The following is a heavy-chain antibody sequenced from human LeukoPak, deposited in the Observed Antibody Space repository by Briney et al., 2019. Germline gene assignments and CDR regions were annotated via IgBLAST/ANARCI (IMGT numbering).Heavy chain of an antibody. J-gene: IGHJ3*02. Sequence: GGSLRLSCAASGFTFSSYWMSWVRQAPGKGLEWVAVIWYDGSNKYYADSVKGRFTISRDNSKNTLYLQMNSLRAEDTAVYYCARPSAPYYYDSSGFGVSDAFDIWGQGTMVTVSS. CDR1: GFTFSSYW. D-gene: IGHD3-22*01. CDR3: ARPSAPYYYDSSGFGVSDAFDI. CDR2: IWYDGSNK. V-gene: IGHV3-33*08.